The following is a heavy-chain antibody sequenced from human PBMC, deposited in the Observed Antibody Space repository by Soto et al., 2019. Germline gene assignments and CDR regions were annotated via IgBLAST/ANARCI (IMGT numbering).Heavy chain of an antibody. J-gene: IGHJ6*02. Sequence: GGSLRLSCAASGFTFSSYGMHWVRQAPGKGLEWVAVISYDGSNKYYADSVKGRFTISRDNSKNTLYLQMNSLRAEDTAVYYCARRYYDFWSGYLQTNYYYYYGMDVWGQGTTVTVSS. CDR2: ISYDGSNK. CDR1: GFTFSSYG. V-gene: IGHV3-30*03. D-gene: IGHD3-3*01. CDR3: ARRYYDFWSGYLQTNYYYYYGMDV.